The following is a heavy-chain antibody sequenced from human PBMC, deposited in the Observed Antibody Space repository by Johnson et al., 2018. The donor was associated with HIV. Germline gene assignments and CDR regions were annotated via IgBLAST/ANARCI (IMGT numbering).Heavy chain of an antibody. Sequence: VQLVESGGGVVQPGRSLRLSCAASGFTFSSNYMSWVRQAPGKGLEWVSVIYSGGSTYYADSVKGRFTISRDNSKNTLYLQMGSLRAEDMAVYYCARGAFDIWGQGTMVTVSS. CDR1: GFTFSSNY. J-gene: IGHJ3*02. D-gene: IGHD3-10*01. V-gene: IGHV3-66*02. CDR3: ARGAFDI. CDR2: IYSGGST.